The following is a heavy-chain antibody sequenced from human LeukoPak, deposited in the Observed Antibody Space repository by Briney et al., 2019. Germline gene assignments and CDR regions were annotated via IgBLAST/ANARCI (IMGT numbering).Heavy chain of an antibody. Sequence: ASVKVCCKASGYTFTSYGISWMRQAPGQWLEWMGWISAYNGNTNYAQKLQGRATMTTGTSTSTAYMELRSLRSDDTAVYYCASNSGSYPYGMDVWGQGTTVTVSS. CDR1: GYTFTSYG. J-gene: IGHJ6*02. D-gene: IGHD1-26*01. CDR2: ISAYNGNT. V-gene: IGHV1-18*01. CDR3: ASNSGSYPYGMDV.